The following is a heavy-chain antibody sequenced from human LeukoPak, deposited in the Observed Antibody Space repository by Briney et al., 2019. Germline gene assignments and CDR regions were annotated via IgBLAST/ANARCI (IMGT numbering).Heavy chain of an antibody. CDR2: INPNSGGT. CDR3: ARLKATRTTGTTSRGNWFDP. Sequence: VASVKVSCKASGYTFTGYYMHWVRQAPGQGLEWMGWINPNSGGTNYAQKFQGRVTMTRDTSISTAYMELSRLRSDDTAVYYCARLKATRTTGTTSRGNWFDPWGQGTLVTVSS. V-gene: IGHV1-2*02. D-gene: IGHD1-1*01. CDR1: GYTFTGYY. J-gene: IGHJ5*02.